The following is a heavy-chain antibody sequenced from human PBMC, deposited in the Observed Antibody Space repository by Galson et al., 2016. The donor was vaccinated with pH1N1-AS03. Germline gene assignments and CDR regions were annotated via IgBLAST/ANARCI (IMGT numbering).Heavy chain of an antibody. J-gene: IGHJ6*02. CDR1: GGIFSNYA. CDR2: IIPMLGTA. V-gene: IGHV1-69*13. Sequence: SVKVSCKASGGIFSNYAISWVRQAPGQGLEWMGGIIPMLGTANYAQKFQGRVTITADESTRTAHMELSSLTSEDTAVYYCSREVPSGPREVQGLQNYGMDVWGQGTTVTVSS. CDR3: SREVPSGPREVQGLQNYGMDV.